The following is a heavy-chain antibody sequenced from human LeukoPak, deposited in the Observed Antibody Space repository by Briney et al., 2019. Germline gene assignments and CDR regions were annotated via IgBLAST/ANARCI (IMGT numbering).Heavy chain of an antibody. Sequence: ASVKVSCKASGYTFTSYAMNWVRQAPGQGLEWMGWINTNTGNPTYAQGFTGRFVFSLDTSVSTAYLQISSLKAEDTAVYYCARERHEEWLLGYYYMDVWGKGTTVTVPS. CDR3: ARERHEEWLLGYYYMDV. V-gene: IGHV7-4-1*02. CDR2: INTNTGNP. J-gene: IGHJ6*03. CDR1: GYTFTSYA. D-gene: IGHD3-3*01.